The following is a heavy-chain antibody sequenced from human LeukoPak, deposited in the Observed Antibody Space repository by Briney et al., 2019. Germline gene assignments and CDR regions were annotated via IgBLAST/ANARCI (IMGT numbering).Heavy chain of an antibody. D-gene: IGHD2-15*01. CDR1: GYTFTSYD. V-gene: IGHV1-8*01. J-gene: IGHJ6*02. CDR3: ARGYVVYYYYYGMDV. Sequence: ASVKVSCKASGYTFTSYDINWVRQATGQGLEWMGWMNPNSGNTGDAQKFQGRVTMTRNTSISTAYMELSSLRSEDTAVYYCARGYVVYYYYYGMDVWGQGTTVTVSS. CDR2: MNPNSGNT.